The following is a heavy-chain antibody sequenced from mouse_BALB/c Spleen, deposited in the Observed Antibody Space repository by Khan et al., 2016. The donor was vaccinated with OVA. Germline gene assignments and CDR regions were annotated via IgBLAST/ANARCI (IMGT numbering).Heavy chain of an antibody. V-gene: IGHV1S29*02. CDR2: IYLYNGGT. CDR1: GYTFTDYN. Sequence: VQLKEGAPELVKPGASVKISCKASGYTFTDYNMHWVKQSPGKSLEWIGYIYLYNGGTGYNQKFKSKATLTVDNSSRTAYMELRSLTSEDSAVYYCARSRGPGYDYCFDYWGQGTTLTVSS. D-gene: IGHD2-4*01. J-gene: IGHJ2*01. CDR3: ARSRGPGYDYCFDY.